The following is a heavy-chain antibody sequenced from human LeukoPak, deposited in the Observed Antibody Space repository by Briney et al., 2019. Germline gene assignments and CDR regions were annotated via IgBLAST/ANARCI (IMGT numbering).Heavy chain of an antibody. D-gene: IGHD5-24*01. Sequence: GGSLRLSCAASGFTFSSYAMSWVRQAPGKGLEWVSAISGSGGSTYYADSVRGRFTISRDNSKNTLYLRMNSLRAEDTAVYYCAKREEMATNPNDCWGQGALVTVSS. J-gene: IGHJ4*02. V-gene: IGHV3-23*01. CDR1: GFTFSSYA. CDR2: ISGSGGST. CDR3: AKREEMATNPNDC.